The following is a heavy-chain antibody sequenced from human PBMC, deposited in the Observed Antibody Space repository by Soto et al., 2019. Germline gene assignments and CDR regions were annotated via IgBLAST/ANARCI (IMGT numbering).Heavy chain of an antibody. Sequence: ASETLSLTCTVSGGSISSTSYYWGWIRQPPGKGLEWIGSIYYSGSTYYNPSLKSRVTISIDTSKNHFSLKLSSVTAADTAMYYCARLPKYYYGSGHDAFDIWGQGTMVTVSS. D-gene: IGHD3-10*01. V-gene: IGHV4-39*02. CDR1: GGSISSTSYY. CDR2: IYYSGST. J-gene: IGHJ3*02. CDR3: ARLPKYYYGSGHDAFDI.